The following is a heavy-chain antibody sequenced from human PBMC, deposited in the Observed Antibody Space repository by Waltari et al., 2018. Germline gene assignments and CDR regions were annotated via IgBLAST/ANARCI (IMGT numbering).Heavy chain of an antibody. V-gene: IGHV6-1*01. CDR1: GDSVSSNSAG. Sequence: QVQLQQSGPGLVNPSQTLSLTCAISGDSVSSNSAGWNWLRPSPSRGLEWLGRTYYRSKWYNDYAVSVRSRITIHPDTSKNQFSLQLNSVTPEDTAVYYCVRGNWNVNGFDVWGQGTTVTVSS. CDR2: TYYRSKWYN. CDR3: VRGNWNVNGFDV. D-gene: IGHD1-20*01. J-gene: IGHJ6*02.